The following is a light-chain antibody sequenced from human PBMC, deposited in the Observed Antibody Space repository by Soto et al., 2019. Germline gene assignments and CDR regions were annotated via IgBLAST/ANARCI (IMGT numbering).Light chain of an antibody. V-gene: IGKV3-15*01. CDR3: LQYDSWPKT. CDR2: GAS. CDR1: QSVSDN. J-gene: IGKJ1*01. Sequence: EIVMTQSTATLSVSPGERATLSCRASQSVSDNFAWYQQKPGQAPRLLISGASTRATGIPARFSGSASGTEFTLTISSLQSEDFAVYYCLQYDSWPKTFGQRTKVDIK.